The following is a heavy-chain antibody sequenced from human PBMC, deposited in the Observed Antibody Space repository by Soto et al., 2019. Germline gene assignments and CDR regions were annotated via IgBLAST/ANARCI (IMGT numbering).Heavy chain of an antibody. V-gene: IGHV1-69*02. CDR3: ASPRDCSGGSCYLGDAFDI. CDR1: GGTFSSYT. D-gene: IGHD2-15*01. J-gene: IGHJ3*02. Sequence: QVQLVQSGAEVKKPGSSVKISCKASGGTFSSYTISWVRQAPGQGLEWMGRIIPILGIANYAQKFQGRVTTTADKSTSTAYMEMSSLRSEDTAVYYCASPRDCSGGSCYLGDAFDIWGQGTMVTVSS. CDR2: IIPILGIA.